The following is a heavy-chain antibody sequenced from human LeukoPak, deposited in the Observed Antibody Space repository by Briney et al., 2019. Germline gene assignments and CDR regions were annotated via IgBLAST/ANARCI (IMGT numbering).Heavy chain of an antibody. CDR3: AVLQSHRPLDY. CDR2: VYYSGSA. CDR1: GDSVTTYY. J-gene: IGHJ4*02. Sequence: SETLSLTCTVSGDSVTTYYWSWIRQPPGKGLEWLGYVYYSGSATYNPSLKSRVTISVDTSKNQFSLRLSSVTAADTAVYFCAVLQSHRPLDYWGQGTLVTVSS. D-gene: IGHD2/OR15-2a*01. V-gene: IGHV4-59*02.